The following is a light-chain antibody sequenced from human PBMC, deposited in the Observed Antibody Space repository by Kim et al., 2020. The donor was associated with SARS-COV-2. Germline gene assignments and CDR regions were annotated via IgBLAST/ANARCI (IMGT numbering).Light chain of an antibody. CDR3: EAWDDSLNGYV. CDR2: THN. Sequence: QAVVTQPPSASGTPGQRVTISCSGSSSNVGSNAVNWYQQFPGTAPKLLIYTHNQRPSGVPDRFSGSTSGTSASLAISGLQSEDEADYYCEAWDDSLNGYVFGTGTKVTVL. V-gene: IGLV1-44*01. CDR1: SSNVGSNA. J-gene: IGLJ1*01.